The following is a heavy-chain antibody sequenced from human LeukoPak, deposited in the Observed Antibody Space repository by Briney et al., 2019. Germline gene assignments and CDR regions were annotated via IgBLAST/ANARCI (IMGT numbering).Heavy chain of an antibody. Sequence: GGSLRLSCAASGFTFSSYWMHWVRQAPGKGLVWVSRINSDGSSTSYADSVKGRFTISRDNAKNTLYLQVSSLRAEDTAVYYCARPKNALDAFDIWGQGTMVTVSS. CDR3: ARPKNALDAFDI. J-gene: IGHJ3*02. CDR2: INSDGSST. CDR1: GFTFSSYW. V-gene: IGHV3-74*01.